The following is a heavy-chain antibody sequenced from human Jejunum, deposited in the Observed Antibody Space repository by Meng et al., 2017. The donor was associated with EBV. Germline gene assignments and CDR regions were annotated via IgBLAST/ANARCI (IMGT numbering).Heavy chain of an antibody. J-gene: IGHJ4*02. CDR2: IYWDDAK. CDR1: WFPLASSPVG. Sequence: HITLQDPVPTLDTPTQPPTLTCTFSWFPLASSPVGVPWTPQPPGKALEWLAVIYWDDAKRYSPSLRSRVTIAKDTSKNQVVLTMANLDPVDTATYYCAHRRDYGGMWDTGCLDYWGQGILVTVSS. D-gene: IGHD4/OR15-4a*01. CDR3: AHRRDYGGMWDTGCLDY. V-gene: IGHV2-5*02.